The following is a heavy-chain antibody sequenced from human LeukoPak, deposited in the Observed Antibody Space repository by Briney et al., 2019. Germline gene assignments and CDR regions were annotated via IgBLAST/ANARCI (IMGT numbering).Heavy chain of an antibody. J-gene: IGHJ4*02. V-gene: IGHV3-21*01. CDR1: GFTFSNYW. CDR2: ISTNSNFI. CDR3: ARGLSDSWGNLGY. D-gene: IGHD3-16*01. Sequence: PGGSLRLSCAASGFTFSNYWMSWVRQTPGKGLEWVSSISTNSNFIYYADSVKGRFTISRDNAENSLHLQMNSLRAEDTAVYYCARGLSDSWGNLGYWGQGTLATVSS.